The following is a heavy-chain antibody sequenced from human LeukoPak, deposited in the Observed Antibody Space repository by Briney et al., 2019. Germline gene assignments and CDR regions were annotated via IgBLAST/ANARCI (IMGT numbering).Heavy chain of an antibody. V-gene: IGHV3-72*01. CDR3: ASYPPDYYFYY. Sequence: QAGGSLRLSCAASGFTFSDHYMDWVRQAPGEGLEWVGRTRNKANSYTTEYAASVKGRFTISRDDSKNSLYLQMNSLKTEDTAVYYCASYPPDYYFYYWGQGTLVTVSS. CDR1: GFTFSDHY. CDR2: TRNKANSYTT. J-gene: IGHJ4*02. D-gene: IGHD3-3*01.